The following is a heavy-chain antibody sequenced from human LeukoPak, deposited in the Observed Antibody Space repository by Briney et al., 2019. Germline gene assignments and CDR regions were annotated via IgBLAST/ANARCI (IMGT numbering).Heavy chain of an antibody. CDR3: ASGDGFFDY. J-gene: IGHJ4*02. CDR1: GFTFSSYW. V-gene: IGHV3-48*01. CDR2: ISSSSSTI. Sequence: GGSLRLSCTASGFTFSSYWMNWVRQAPGKGLEWVSYISSSSSTIYYADSVKGRFTISRDNAKNSLYLQMNSLRAEDTAVYYCASGDGFFDYWGQGTLVTVSS.